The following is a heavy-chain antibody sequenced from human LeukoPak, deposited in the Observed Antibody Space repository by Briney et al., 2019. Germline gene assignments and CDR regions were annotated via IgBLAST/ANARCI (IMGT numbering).Heavy chain of an antibody. CDR2: MSGHGDSI. D-gene: IGHD1-1*01. J-gene: IGHJ3*01. CDR1: GFTFDDYA. Sequence: GGSLRLSCAASGFTFDDYAMHWVRQAPGKGLEWISLMSGHGDSIYYADSVKGRFTISRDNSKNSLYLQMNSLRTEDTAFYHCARDGEQLRNTFDFWGQGTMVTVSS. V-gene: IGHV3-43*02. CDR3: ARDGEQLRNTFDF.